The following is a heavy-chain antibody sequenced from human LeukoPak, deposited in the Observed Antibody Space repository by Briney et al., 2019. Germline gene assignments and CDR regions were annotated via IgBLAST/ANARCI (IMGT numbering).Heavy chain of an antibody. CDR2: ISSSGTT. V-gene: IGHV4-59*01. J-gene: IGHJ3*02. CDR1: GVSIRSKY. CDR3: ARLGVEAFDI. D-gene: IGHD3-16*01. Sequence: SETLSLTCTVSGVSIRSKYWSWLRQPPGKRLEWLGYISSSGTTNYNPSLKSRVTISVDTSKNQFSLHLRSVTAADTAVYYCARLGVEAFDIWGQGTMVTVSS.